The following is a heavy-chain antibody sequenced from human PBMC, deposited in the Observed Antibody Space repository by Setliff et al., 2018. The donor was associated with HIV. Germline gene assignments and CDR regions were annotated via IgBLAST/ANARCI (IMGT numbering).Heavy chain of an antibody. CDR2: ISFSSSVI. CDR3: ARDFWGGSYSSDY. D-gene: IGHD1-26*01. V-gene: IGHV3-48*01. CDR1: GFTFSTHS. J-gene: IGHJ4*02. Sequence: LRLSCVASGFTFSTHSMSWVRQAPGKGLEWISYISFSSSVIYYADSVKGRFTISRDNAKNSLYLQMNSLRAEDTAVYCCARDFWGGSYSSDYWGQGTLVTVSS.